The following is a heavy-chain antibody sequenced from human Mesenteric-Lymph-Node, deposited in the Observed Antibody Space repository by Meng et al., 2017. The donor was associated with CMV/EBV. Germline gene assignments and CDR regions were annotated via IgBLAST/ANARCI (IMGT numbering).Heavy chain of an antibody. CDR1: GGSITSYY. CDR2: FYYTHVT. J-gene: IGHJ4*02. CDR3: ARDWPGRGLDY. D-gene: IGHD3/OR15-3a*01. Sequence: GSLRLSCTVSGGSITSYYWSWIRQPPGKGLEWIGFFYYTHVTDYNPSLKSRVTISVDTSKNQFSLNLKSVTAADTAVYYCARDWPGRGLDYWGQGTLVTVSS. V-gene: IGHV4-59*01.